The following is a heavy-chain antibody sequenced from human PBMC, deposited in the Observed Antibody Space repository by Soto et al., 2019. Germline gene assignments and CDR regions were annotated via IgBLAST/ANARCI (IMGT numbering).Heavy chain of an antibody. CDR2: LSGSGGST. D-gene: IGHD3-10*01. J-gene: IGHJ4*02. CDR1: GFSFIKYA. Sequence: PGGSLRLSCAASGFSFIKYAMRVVRHAPGKGLEWVSGLSGSGGSTSSADSVKGRFAISRDNSRNTLYLQMNSLRDGDTAIYYCARGFSAGKGSPPDYWGQGTLVTVSS. CDR3: ARGFSAGKGSPPDY. V-gene: IGHV3-23*01.